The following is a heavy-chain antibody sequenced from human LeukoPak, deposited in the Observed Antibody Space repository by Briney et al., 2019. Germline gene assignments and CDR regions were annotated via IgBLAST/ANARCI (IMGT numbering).Heavy chain of an antibody. V-gene: IGHV4-4*03. D-gene: IGHD4-17*01. CDR3: ARGAQDYGDYVWAGYFDY. CDR1: GGSITGSHW. J-gene: IGHJ4*02. Sequence: PPGTLSLTCAVSGGSITGSHWWSWVRQPPGKGLEWIGEIYHSGGTNYNPSLKNRVTISVDKSKNQFSLKLSSVTAADTAVYYCARGAQDYGDYVWAGYFDYWGQGTLVTVSS. CDR2: IYHSGGT.